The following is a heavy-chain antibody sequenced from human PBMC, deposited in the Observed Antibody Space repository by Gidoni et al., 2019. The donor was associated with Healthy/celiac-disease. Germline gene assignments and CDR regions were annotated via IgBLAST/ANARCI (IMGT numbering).Heavy chain of an antibody. V-gene: IGHV3-53*04. CDR3: ASARYSSSWYQFDY. Sequence: EVQLVESGGGLVQPGGSLRLSCAASGVTVSSNYMSWVRQAPGKGLEWVSVIYSGGSTYYADSVKGRFTISRHNSKNTLYLQMNSLRAEDTAVYYCASARYSSSWYQFDYWGQGTLVTVSS. CDR1: GVTVSSNY. CDR2: IYSGGST. D-gene: IGHD6-13*01. J-gene: IGHJ4*02.